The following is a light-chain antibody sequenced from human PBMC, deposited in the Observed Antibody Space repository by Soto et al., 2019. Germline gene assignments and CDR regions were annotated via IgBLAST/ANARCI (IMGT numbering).Light chain of an antibody. CDR3: TSYTTTTPYV. V-gene: IGLV2-14*01. J-gene: IGLJ1*01. CDR2: EVT. Sequence: QSALTQPASVSGSPGQSITISCSGTSSDVGAYNFVSWYQHHPGRPLKLIIYEVTTRPSGVSHRFSGSKSGNTASLTISGLQAEDEADYYCTSYTTTTPYVFGSGTKVTVL. CDR1: SSDVGAYNF.